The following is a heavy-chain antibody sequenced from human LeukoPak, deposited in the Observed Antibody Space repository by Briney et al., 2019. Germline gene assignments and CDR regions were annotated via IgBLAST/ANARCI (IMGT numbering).Heavy chain of an antibody. CDR1: EFTSSSYA. J-gene: IGHJ4*02. Sequence: PGGPLRLSCAASEFTSSSYAMSWFRQAPGKGLEGVSIISSRGTSTFYADSVKGRFTISRDNSKNTLYLQMNSLRAEDTAVYYCAKDQMPFGGVRTGFDCWGQGTLVTVSS. V-gene: IGHV3-23*01. CDR3: AKDQMPFGGVRTGFDC. D-gene: IGHD2-8*02. CDR2: ISSRGTST.